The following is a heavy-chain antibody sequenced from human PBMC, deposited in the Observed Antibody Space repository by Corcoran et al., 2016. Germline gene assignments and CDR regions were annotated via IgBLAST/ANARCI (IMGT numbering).Heavy chain of an antibody. CDR2: ISYDGSNK. J-gene: IGHJ6*02. CDR1: GFTFSSYG. Sequence: QVQLVESGGGVVQPGRSLRLSCAASGFTFSSYGMHWVRQAPGKGLEWVAVISYDGSNKYYADSVKGRFTISRDNSKNTLYLQMNSLRAEDTAVYYGAKGDKYSGSWSRGYYGMDVWCQGTTVTVSS. V-gene: IGHV3-30*18. D-gene: IGHD6-13*01. CDR3: AKGDKYSGSWSRGYYGMDV.